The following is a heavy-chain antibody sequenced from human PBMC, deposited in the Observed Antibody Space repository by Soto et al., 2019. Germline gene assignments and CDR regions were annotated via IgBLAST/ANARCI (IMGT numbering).Heavy chain of an antibody. CDR3: ARDLRTTGYYGMDV. CDR1: GYTFTSYG. J-gene: IGHJ6*02. Sequence: ASVKVSCKASGYTFTSYGVSWVRQAPGQGLEWMGRISAYNGNTNYAQKLQGRVTMTTDTSTSTAYMELRSLRSDDTAVYYCARDLRTTGYYGMDVWGQGTTVTVSS. V-gene: IGHV1-18*01. CDR2: ISAYNGNT.